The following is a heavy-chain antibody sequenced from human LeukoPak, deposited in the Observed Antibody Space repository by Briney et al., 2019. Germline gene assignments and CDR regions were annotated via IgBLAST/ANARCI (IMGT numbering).Heavy chain of an antibody. CDR1: GFTFSSYG. Sequence: AGGSLRLSCAASGFTFSSYGMHWVRQAPGKGLEWVAVIWYDGSNKYYADSVKGRFTISRDNSKNTLYLQMNSLRAEDTAVYYCARADCGGDCPPYYYYMDVWGKGTTVTVAS. J-gene: IGHJ6*03. V-gene: IGHV3-33*01. CDR2: IWYDGSNK. D-gene: IGHD2-21*01. CDR3: ARADCGGDCPPYYYYMDV.